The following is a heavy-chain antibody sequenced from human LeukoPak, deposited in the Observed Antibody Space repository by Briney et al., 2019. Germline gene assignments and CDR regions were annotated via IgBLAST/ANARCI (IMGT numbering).Heavy chain of an antibody. J-gene: IGHJ5*02. CDR2: INHSGST. CDR1: GGSISSSSYY. D-gene: IGHD6-19*01. CDR3: ARAAGWFDP. V-gene: IGHV4-39*07. Sequence: SETLSLTCTVSGGSISSSSYYWGWIRQPPGKGLEWIGEINHSGSTNYNPSLKSRVTISVDTSKNQFSLKLSSVTAADTAVYYCARAAGWFDPWGQGTLVTVSS.